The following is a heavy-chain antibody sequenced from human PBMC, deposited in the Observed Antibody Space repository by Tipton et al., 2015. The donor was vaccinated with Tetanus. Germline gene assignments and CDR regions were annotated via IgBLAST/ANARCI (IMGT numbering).Heavy chain of an antibody. Sequence: SLRLSCSASGFIFRGYAVHWVRQPPGRGLEWVGLISEGGGPTFYADALKGRFTISRDNAKNSLYLQMNSLRDDDTAVYYCARAFFAAATSWGQGTLVTVSS. D-gene: IGHD6-13*01. J-gene: IGHJ5*02. V-gene: IGHV3-30-3*01. CDR2: ISEGGGPT. CDR3: ARAFFAAATS. CDR1: GFIFRGYA.